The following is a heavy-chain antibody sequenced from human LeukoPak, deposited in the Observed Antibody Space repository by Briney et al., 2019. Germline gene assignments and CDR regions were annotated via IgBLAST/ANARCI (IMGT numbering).Heavy chain of an antibody. CDR3: AKGWEYSSGFDS. D-gene: IGHD6-19*01. J-gene: IGHJ4*02. CDR1: GFTFSTHA. Sequence: PGGSLRLSCAASGFTFSTHAMSWVRQVPGKGLEWVSGLSGSGVYTHYADSVKGRFTISRDNSKNTLYLQMNSLRAEDTAIYHCAKGWEYSSGFDSWGQGTLVTVSP. V-gene: IGHV3-23*01. CDR2: LSGSGVYT.